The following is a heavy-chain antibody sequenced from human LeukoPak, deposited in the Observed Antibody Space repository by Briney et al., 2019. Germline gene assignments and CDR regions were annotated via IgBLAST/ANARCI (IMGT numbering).Heavy chain of an antibody. CDR1: GGSISSYY. Sequence: PSETLSLTCTVSGGSISSYYWSWIRQPAGKGLEWIGRIYTSGSTNYNPSLKSRVTMSVDTSKNQFSLKLSSVTAADTAVYYCATYQYDEIVGATPYFGYWGQGTLVTVSS. V-gene: IGHV4-4*07. J-gene: IGHJ4*02. D-gene: IGHD1-26*01. CDR3: ATYQYDEIVGATPYFGY. CDR2: IYTSGST.